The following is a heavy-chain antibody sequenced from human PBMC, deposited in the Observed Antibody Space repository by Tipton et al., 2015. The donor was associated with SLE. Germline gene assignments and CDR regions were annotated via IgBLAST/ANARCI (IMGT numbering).Heavy chain of an antibody. J-gene: IGHJ4*02. CDR1: GFTFSSYS. Sequence: SLRLSCAASGFTFSSYSMNWVRQAPGKGLEWVSYISRSSSTIYYADSVKGRFTISRDNAKNSLYLQMNSLRAEDTAVYYCARDEAAEYWGQGTLVAVSS. V-gene: IGHV3-48*01. CDR2: ISRSSSTI. D-gene: IGHD6-25*01. CDR3: ARDEAAEY.